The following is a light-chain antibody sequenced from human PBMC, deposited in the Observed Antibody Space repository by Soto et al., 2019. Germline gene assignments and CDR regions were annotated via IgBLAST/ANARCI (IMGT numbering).Light chain of an antibody. V-gene: IGLV2-14*03. CDR2: DVT. CDR1: NSDVGYYDR. Sequence: QSVLTQPASVSGSPGQSITISCSGTNSDVGYYDRVAWYQQHPGTAPKLIIFDVTYRPSGVSPRFSGSKSGNTASLTISGLQAEDEADYYCSSYASTSTRVFGGGTQLTVL. CDR3: SSYASTSTRV. J-gene: IGLJ2*01.